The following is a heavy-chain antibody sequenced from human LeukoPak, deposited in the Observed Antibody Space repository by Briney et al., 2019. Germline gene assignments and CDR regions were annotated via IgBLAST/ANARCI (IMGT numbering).Heavy chain of an antibody. CDR1: GGTFSSYG. Sequence: SVKVSCKASGGTFSSYGISWVRQAPGQGLEWMGGIIPIFGTTDYAQKSQGRVTIIADESTSTAYMELSSLRSEDTAAYYCARRVLRRGYSGYGGLDYWGQGTLVTVSS. D-gene: IGHD5-12*01. CDR3: ARRVLRRGYSGYGGLDY. CDR2: IIPIFGTT. V-gene: IGHV1-69*13. J-gene: IGHJ4*02.